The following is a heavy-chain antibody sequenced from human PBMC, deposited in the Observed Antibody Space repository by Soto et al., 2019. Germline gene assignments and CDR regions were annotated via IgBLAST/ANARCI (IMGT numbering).Heavy chain of an antibody. CDR2: ISYDGSTE. D-gene: IGHD2-21*02. J-gene: IGHJ4*02. V-gene: IGHV3-30-3*01. CDR3: ARGGGFCGGDCYKGGIDY. Sequence: VQLLESGGGLVQPGGSLRLSCAASGFTFSPYTMHWVRQAPGKGLEWVGVISYDGSTEYNPDSVKGRFTISRDNPKNTVYLQMNSLRPEDTAIYYCARGGGFCGGDCYKGGIDYWGQGTLVTVSS. CDR1: GFTFSPYT.